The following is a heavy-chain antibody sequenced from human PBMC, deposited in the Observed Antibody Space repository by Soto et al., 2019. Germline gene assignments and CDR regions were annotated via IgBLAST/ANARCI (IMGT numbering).Heavy chain of an antibody. D-gene: IGHD3-22*01. Sequence: WGSLRLSCAASGFTFISYAIILFRQAPLKWLEWVSAISGSGGSTYYADSVKGRFTISRDNSKNTLYLQMNSLRAEDTAVYYCAKDRRPMIVVVITVGGMDVWGQGTTVTVSS. J-gene: IGHJ6*02. CDR2: ISGSGGST. CDR3: AKDRRPMIVVVITVGGMDV. V-gene: IGHV3-23*01. CDR1: GFTFISYA.